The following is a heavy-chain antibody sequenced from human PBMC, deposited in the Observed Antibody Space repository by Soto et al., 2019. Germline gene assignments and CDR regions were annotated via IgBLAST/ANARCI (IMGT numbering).Heavy chain of an antibody. Sequence: LRLSCATSGFTVISNYMSWVRQAPGKGLEWVSVIYSGGSTYYAYSVRGRFTISRDNSKNTLYLQMKSLRAEDTAVHYCARDHPATRHGMDVWGQGTTVTVPS. J-gene: IGHJ6*02. V-gene: IGHV3-53*01. CDR2: IYSGGST. CDR1: GFTVISNY. CDR3: ARDHPATRHGMDV.